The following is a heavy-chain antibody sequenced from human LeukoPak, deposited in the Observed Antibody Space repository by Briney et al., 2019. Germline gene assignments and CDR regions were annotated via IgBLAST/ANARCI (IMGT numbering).Heavy chain of an antibody. Sequence: GGSLRLSCAASGFTFSRYNMNWVRQAPGKGLEWVSSISSGSTYIYYADSVKGRFTISRDNAKNSLYLQMNSLRAEDTAVYYCAREGGWFDPWGQGTLVTVSS. CDR3: AREGGWFDP. CDR2: ISSGSTYI. V-gene: IGHV3-21*01. CDR1: GFTFSRYN. J-gene: IGHJ5*02.